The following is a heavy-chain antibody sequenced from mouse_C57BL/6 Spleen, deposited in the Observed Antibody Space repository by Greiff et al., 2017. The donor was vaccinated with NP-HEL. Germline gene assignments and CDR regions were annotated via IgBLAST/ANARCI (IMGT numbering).Heavy chain of an antibody. J-gene: IGHJ2*01. CDR2: ISGGGGNT. CDR3: ARRITTVVEGYFDY. V-gene: IGHV5-9*01. CDR1: GFTFSSYT. Sequence: EVMLVESGGGLVKPGGSLKLSCAASGFTFSSYTMSWVRQTPEKRLEWVATISGGGGNTYYPASVKGRFTISRDNAKNTLYLQMSSLRSEDTALYYGARRITTVVEGYFDYWGQGTTLTVSS. D-gene: IGHD1-1*01.